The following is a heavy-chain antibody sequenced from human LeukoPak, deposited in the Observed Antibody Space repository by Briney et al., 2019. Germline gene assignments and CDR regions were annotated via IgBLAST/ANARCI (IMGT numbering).Heavy chain of an antibody. Sequence: GGSLRLSCAASGFTFSDYYMSWIRQAPGKGLEWVSYISTSGSTKYYADSVKGRFTISRDNAKSSLYLQMNSLRAEVTAVYYCARDPIAAPGTNYYHYYMDAWGKGTTVTVSS. CDR3: ARDPIAAPGTNYYHYYMDA. CDR2: ISTSGSTK. V-gene: IGHV3-11*04. J-gene: IGHJ6*03. D-gene: IGHD6-13*01. CDR1: GFTFSDYY.